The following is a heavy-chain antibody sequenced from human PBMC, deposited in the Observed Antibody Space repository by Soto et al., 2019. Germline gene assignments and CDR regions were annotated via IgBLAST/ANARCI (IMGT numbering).Heavy chain of an antibody. V-gene: IGHV1-2*04. CDR1: GYTFTGYY. CDR2: INPNSGGT. CDR3: ARVKAYDSSGYSPDAGMDV. D-gene: IGHD3-22*01. J-gene: IGHJ6*02. Sequence: ASVKVSCKASGYTFTGYYMHWVRQVPGQGLEWMGWINPNSGGTNYAQKFQGWVTMTRDTSISTAYMELSRLRSDDTAVYYCARVKAYDSSGYSPDAGMDVWGQGTTVTVSS.